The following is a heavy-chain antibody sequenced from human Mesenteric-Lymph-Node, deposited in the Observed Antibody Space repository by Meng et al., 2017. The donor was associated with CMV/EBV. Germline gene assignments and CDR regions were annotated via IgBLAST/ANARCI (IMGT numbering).Heavy chain of an antibody. CDR2: ISYDGIDK. CDR1: GFTFSSYA. CDR3: ARRLYGLTAFDI. V-gene: IGHV3-30*04. D-gene: IGHD2-8*01. J-gene: IGHJ3*02. Sequence: GGSLRLSCAASGFTFSSYAMHWVRQAPGKGLEWVAVISYDGIDKYYADSVKGRFTISRDNAKNSLYLQMNSLRAEDTAVYYCARRLYGLTAFDIWGQGTMVTVSS.